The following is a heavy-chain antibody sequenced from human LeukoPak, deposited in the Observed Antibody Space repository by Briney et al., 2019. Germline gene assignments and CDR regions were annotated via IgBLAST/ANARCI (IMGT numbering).Heavy chain of an antibody. D-gene: IGHD6-13*01. CDR3: ARRTLAAAAKGFDY. CDR1: GGSISSYY. J-gene: IGHJ4*02. CDR2: IYYSGST. V-gene: IGHV4-39*01. Sequence: PSETLSLTCTVSGGSISSYYWGWIRQPPGKGLEWIGSIYYSGSTYYSPSLKSRVTISVDTSKNQFSLKLSSVTAADTAVYYCARRTLAAAAKGFDYWGQGTLVTVSS.